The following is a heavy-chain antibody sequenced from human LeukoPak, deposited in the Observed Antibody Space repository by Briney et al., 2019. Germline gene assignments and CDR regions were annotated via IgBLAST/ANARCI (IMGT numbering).Heavy chain of an antibody. CDR2: ISKTGTTV. J-gene: IGHJ3*02. CDR1: GFTISTYD. CDR3: ARDGSGGYRNRGVFDI. V-gene: IGHV3-48*03. D-gene: IGHD5-18*01. Sequence: GGSLRLSCAASGFTISTYDMNWVRQAPGKGLEWVSCISKTGTTVYYADSVKGRFTISTDNSKNTLYLQMNNLRAEDTAVYYCARDGSGGYRNRGVFDIWGQGTMVTVSS.